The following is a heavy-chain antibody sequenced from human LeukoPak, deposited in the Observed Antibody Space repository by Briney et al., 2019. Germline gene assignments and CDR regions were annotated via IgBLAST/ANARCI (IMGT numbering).Heavy chain of an antibody. CDR1: GFTFSSYA. J-gene: IGHJ5*02. CDR3: AKLSCSSTSCLYNWFDP. V-gene: IGHV3-23*01. CDR2: ISGSGGST. Sequence: GGSLRLSCAASGFTFSSYAVSWVRQAPGKGLEWVSAISGSGGSTYYADSVKGRFTITRDNSKNTLYLQMNSLRAEDTAVYYCAKLSCSSTSCLYNWFDPWGQGTLVTVSS. D-gene: IGHD2-2*01.